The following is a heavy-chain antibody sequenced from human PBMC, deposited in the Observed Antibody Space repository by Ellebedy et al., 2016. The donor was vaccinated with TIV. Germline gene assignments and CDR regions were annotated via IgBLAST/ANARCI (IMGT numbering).Heavy chain of an antibody. CDR1: GFNFNIYS. D-gene: IGHD3-3*01. Sequence: PGGSLRLSCSASGFNFNIYSMNWVRQAPGKGLEWVSYISVSSGTIRYADSVKGRFTVSRDNAKNSLFLQMNSLRVDDTAGYYCMRRFNDASDIWGRGTMVTVSS. V-gene: IGHV3-48*01. CDR2: ISVSSGTI. CDR3: MRRFNDASDI. J-gene: IGHJ3*02.